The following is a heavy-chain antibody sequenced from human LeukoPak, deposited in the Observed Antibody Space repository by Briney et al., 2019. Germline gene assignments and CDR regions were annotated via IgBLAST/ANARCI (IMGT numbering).Heavy chain of an antibody. J-gene: IGHJ6*04. Sequence: SETLSLTCAVYGGSFSGYYWSWIRRPPGKGLEWIGEINHSGSTNYNPSLKSRVTISVDTSKNQFSLKLSSVTAADTAVYYCARSAGRCSGGSCYSLYYYYGMDVWGKGTTVTVSS. V-gene: IGHV4-34*01. D-gene: IGHD2-15*01. CDR2: INHSGST. CDR3: ARSAGRCSGGSCYSLYYYYGMDV. CDR1: GGSFSGYY.